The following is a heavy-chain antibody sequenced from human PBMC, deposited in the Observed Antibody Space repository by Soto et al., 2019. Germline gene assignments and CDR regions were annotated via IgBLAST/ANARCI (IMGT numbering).Heavy chain of an antibody. J-gene: IGHJ4*02. CDR3: ARGRYGDY. CDR2: ISAQNGNT. D-gene: IGHD1-1*01. CDR1: GYDFTTYG. V-gene: IGHV1-18*01. Sequence: QVHLVQTGAEVKKPGASVKVSCKGSGYDFTTYGITWVRQAPGQGLEWMAWISAQNGNTDYAQKRQGRVTVPRDTSTSTAYMELRSLRSDDTAVYYCARGRYGDYGGQGALVTVSS.